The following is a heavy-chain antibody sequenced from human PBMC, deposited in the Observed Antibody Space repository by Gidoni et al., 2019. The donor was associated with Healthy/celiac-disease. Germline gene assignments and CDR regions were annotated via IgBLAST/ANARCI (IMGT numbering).Heavy chain of an antibody. CDR1: GPTVTSLG. CDR2: IRDDGSNK. D-gene: IGHD3-9*01. CDR3: AKYLYYDILTGYNCYYGMDV. Sequence: GQLVVAGGGVVQTGGSLCPTWAASGPTVTSLGTHWVRQAPAKGLEWVAFIRDDGSNKDYADSVNGRFTSSRINSKNTLYLLLNSLRAEGTAVYYCAKYLYYDILTGYNCYYGMDVWGQGTMVTVSS. V-gene: IGHV3-30*02. J-gene: IGHJ6*02.